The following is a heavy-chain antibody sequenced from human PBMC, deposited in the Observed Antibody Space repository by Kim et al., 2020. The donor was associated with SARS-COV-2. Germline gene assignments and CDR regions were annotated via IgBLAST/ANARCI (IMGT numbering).Heavy chain of an antibody. CDR3: ATDYYGSGSLYYGMDV. Sequence: GGSLRLSCAASGFTFSSYGMHWVRQAPGKGLEWVAVISYDGSNKYYADSVKGRFTISRDNSKNTLYLQMNSLRAEDTAVYYCATDYYGSGSLYYGMDVWGQGTTVTVSS. CDR2: ISYDGSNK. D-gene: IGHD3-10*01. V-gene: IGHV3-30*03. CDR1: GFTFSSYG. J-gene: IGHJ6*02.